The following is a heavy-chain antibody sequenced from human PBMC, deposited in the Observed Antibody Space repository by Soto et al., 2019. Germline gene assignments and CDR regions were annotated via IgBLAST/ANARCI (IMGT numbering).Heavy chain of an antibody. CDR2: ISSSGSTI. J-gene: IGHJ6*02. V-gene: IGHV3-11*01. CDR1: GFTFSDYY. Sequence: GGSLRLSCAASGFTFSDYYMSWIRQAPGKGLEWVSYISSSGSTIYYADSVKGRFTISRDNAKNSLYLQMNSLRAEDTAVYYCARDHCSSTSCLSYYYYGMDVWGQGTTVTVSS. CDR3: ARDHCSSTSCLSYYYYGMDV. D-gene: IGHD2-2*01.